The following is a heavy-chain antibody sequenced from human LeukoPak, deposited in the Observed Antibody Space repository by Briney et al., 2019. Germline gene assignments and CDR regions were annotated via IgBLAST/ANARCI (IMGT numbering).Heavy chain of an antibody. Sequence: GASVKVSCKASGYTFTSYGITWVRQAPGQGLEWMGWISGYNGHTSYAQKFQGRVTMTTDTSTSTAYMELRSLRSDDTALYYCAREGYCNSTSCDKPFDYWGQGTLVTVSS. J-gene: IGHJ4*02. CDR3: AREGYCNSTSCDKPFDY. V-gene: IGHV1-18*01. D-gene: IGHD2-2*01. CDR1: GYTFTSYG. CDR2: ISGYNGHT.